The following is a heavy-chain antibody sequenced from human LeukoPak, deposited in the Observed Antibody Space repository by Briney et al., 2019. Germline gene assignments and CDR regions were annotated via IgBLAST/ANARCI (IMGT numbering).Heavy chain of an antibody. CDR3: ARRAYSASYFEY. V-gene: IGHV3-74*01. CDR2: INSDGSST. D-gene: IGHD1-26*01. CDR1: GFTFSSYW. J-gene: IGHJ4*02. Sequence: GGSLRLSCAASGFTFSSYWMHWVRQAPGKGLVWVSRINSDGSSTNYADSVKGRFTISRDNAKNTLYLQMNSLRAEDTAVYYCARRAYSASYFEYWGQGTLVTVSS.